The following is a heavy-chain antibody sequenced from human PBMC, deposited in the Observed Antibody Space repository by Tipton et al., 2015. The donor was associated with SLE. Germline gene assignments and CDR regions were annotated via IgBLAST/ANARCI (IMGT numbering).Heavy chain of an antibody. CDR2: VSSNGGRI. Sequence: SLRLSCTASGFTFDDYAMHWVRQGPGKGLEWVSGVSSNGGRIVYVDSVKGRFTISRDNSKNTLYLQMNSLRAEDTAVYYCARAGITMIVVDDAFDIWGQGTMVTVSS. V-gene: IGHV3-9*01. J-gene: IGHJ3*02. CDR3: ARAGITMIVVDDAFDI. CDR1: GFTFDDYA. D-gene: IGHD3-22*01.